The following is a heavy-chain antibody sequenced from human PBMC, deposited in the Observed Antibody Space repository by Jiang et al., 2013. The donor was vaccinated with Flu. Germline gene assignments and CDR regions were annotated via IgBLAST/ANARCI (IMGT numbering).Heavy chain of an antibody. Sequence: GPGLVKPSQTLSLTCTVSGGSISSSSYYWGLIRQPPGKGLEWIGSIFYSGTTYYNPSLKSRVTISVDTSKNQFSLKLSSVTAADTAVYYCARQEYTAMVHFDYWGQGTLVTVSS. CDR2: IFYSGTT. V-gene: IGHV4-39*01. CDR3: ARQEYTAMVHFDY. D-gene: IGHD5-18*01. J-gene: IGHJ4*02. CDR1: GGSISSSSYY.